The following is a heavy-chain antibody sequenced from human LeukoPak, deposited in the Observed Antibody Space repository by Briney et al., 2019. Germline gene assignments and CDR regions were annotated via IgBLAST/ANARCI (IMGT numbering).Heavy chain of an antibody. V-gene: IGHV3-23*01. CDR2: ISGSGGST. Sequence: GGSLRLSCVASGFTFSSYWMHWVRQAPGKGLEWVSAISGSGGSTYYADSVKGRFTISRDNSKNTLYLQMNSLRAEDTAVYYCAKDPPLNDFWSGYYYGMDVWGQGTTVTVSS. D-gene: IGHD3-3*01. CDR1: GFTFSSYW. CDR3: AKDPPLNDFWSGYYYGMDV. J-gene: IGHJ6*02.